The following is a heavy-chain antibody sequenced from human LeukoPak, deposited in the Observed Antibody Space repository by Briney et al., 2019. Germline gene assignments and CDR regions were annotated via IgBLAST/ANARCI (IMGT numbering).Heavy chain of an antibody. Sequence: SETLSLTCTVSGGSISSYYWSWIRQPPGKGLEWIGYIYYSGYTNYNPSLKSRVTISEDTSKNQFSLKLSSVTAADTAVYYCARTTMVRGTYYMDVWGKGTTVTISS. V-gene: IGHV4-59*01. D-gene: IGHD3-10*01. CDR1: GGSISSYY. J-gene: IGHJ6*03. CDR2: IYYSGYT. CDR3: ARTTMVRGTYYMDV.